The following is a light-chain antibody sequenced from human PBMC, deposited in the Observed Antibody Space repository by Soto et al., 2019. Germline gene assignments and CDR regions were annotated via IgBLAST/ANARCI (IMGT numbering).Light chain of an antibody. CDR1: QSVSTNY. CDR3: QQYGSSPPT. Sequence: EIVLTQSPGTLSLSPGERATLSCRASQSVSTNYLAWYQQKPGQAPTLVIYGASSRATGIPDRFSGSGSGTDFTLTISRLEPDDFAVYYCQQYGSSPPTFGQGTKVEIK. J-gene: IGKJ1*01. V-gene: IGKV3-20*01. CDR2: GAS.